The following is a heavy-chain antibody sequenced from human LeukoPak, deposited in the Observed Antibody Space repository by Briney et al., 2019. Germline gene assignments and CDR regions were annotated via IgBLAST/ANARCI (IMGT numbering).Heavy chain of an antibody. J-gene: IGHJ4*02. CDR3: ARHEVLLWFGAIDY. V-gene: IGHV4-34*01. CDR1: GGSISSYY. CDR2: INHSGST. D-gene: IGHD3-10*01. Sequence: SSETLSLTCTVSGGSISSYYWSWIRQPPGKGLEWIGEINHSGSTNYNPSLKSRVTISVDTSKNQFSLKLSSVTAADTAVYYCARHEVLLWFGAIDYWGQGTLVTVSS.